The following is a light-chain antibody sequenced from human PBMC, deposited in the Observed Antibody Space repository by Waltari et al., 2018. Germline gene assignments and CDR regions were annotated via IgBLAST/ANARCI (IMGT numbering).Light chain of an antibody. Sequence: QSALTQPPSASGSPGQSVTISCTGTSSDAGAYNHVSWYQHPPGKGPKLIVCDVDNRPHGVPDRFSGSTSGNTASLTVSGLQAEDEADYYCSSYAGNHKLVFGGGTELAVL. CDR3: SSYAGNHKLV. J-gene: IGLJ2*01. V-gene: IGLV2-8*01. CDR2: DVD. CDR1: SSDAGAYNH.